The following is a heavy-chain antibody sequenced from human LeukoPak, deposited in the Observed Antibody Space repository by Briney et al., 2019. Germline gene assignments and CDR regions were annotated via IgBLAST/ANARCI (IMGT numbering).Heavy chain of an antibody. J-gene: IGHJ3*02. CDR2: INWNGGST. D-gene: IGHD2-15*01. CDR3: ARDFLPLVDDAFDI. Sequence: GGSLRLSCAASGFTFDDYGMSWVRQAPGKGLEWVSGINWNGGSTGYADSVKGRFTISSDNAKNSLYLQMNSLRAEDTALYYCARDFLPLVDDAFDIWGQGTMVTVSS. V-gene: IGHV3-20*04. CDR1: GFTFDDYG.